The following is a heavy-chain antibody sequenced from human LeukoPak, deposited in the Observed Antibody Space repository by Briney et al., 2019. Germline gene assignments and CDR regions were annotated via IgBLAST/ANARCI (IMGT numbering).Heavy chain of an antibody. V-gene: IGHV4-39*01. CDR1: GGSLSSYY. CDR2: IYYSGST. J-gene: IGHJ5*02. Sequence: PSETLSLTCTVSGGSLSSYYWGWIRQPPGKGLEWIGSIYYSGSTYYNPSLKSRVTISVDTSKNQFSLKLSSVTAADTAVYYCARTIYSSGWKFDPWGQGTLVTVSS. D-gene: IGHD6-19*01. CDR3: ARTIYSSGWKFDP.